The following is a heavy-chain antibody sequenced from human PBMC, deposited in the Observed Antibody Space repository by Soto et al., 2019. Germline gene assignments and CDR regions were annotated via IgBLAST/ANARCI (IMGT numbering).Heavy chain of an antibody. D-gene: IGHD3-22*01. J-gene: IGHJ6*02. Sequence: ASVKVSCKASGYTFSSDGISWVRQAPGQGPEWMGWITVYNGNTNYAQKLQGRLTMTTDTSPSTAFMELRSLRSDDTAVYYCARVPRYYDTSGFQRGLYGMDVWGQGTTVTVSS. CDR3: ARVPRYYDTSGFQRGLYGMDV. CDR2: ITVYNGNT. V-gene: IGHV1-18*01. CDR1: GYTFSSDG.